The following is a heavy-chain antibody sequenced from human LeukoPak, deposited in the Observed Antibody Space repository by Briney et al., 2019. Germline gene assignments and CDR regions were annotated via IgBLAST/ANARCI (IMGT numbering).Heavy chain of an antibody. CDR1: GFTFSSYA. CDR3: ARVWDDSTIDY. Sequence: GGSLRLSCAASGFTFSSYAMHWVRQAPGKGLEYVSAISSNGGSTYYANSVKGRFTISRDNSKNTLYLQMGCLRAEDMAVYYCARVWDDSTIDYWGQGTLVTVSS. V-gene: IGHV3-64*01. J-gene: IGHJ4*02. D-gene: IGHD3-22*01. CDR2: ISSNGGST.